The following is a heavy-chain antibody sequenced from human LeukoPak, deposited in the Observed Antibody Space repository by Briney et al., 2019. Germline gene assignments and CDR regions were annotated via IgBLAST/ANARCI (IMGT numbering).Heavy chain of an antibody. D-gene: IGHD3-9*01. V-gene: IGHV1-46*01. CDR1: GYTFTSYY. Sequence: ASVKVSCKASGYTFTSYYMHWVRQAPGQGLEWMGIINPSGGSTSYAQKFQGRVTMTRDTSTSTVCMELSSLRSEDTAVYYCARDSRRSIPTYYDILTGYSSREEPWWFDPWGQGTLVTVSS. J-gene: IGHJ5*02. CDR3: ARDSRRSIPTYYDILTGYSSREEPWWFDP. CDR2: INPSGGST.